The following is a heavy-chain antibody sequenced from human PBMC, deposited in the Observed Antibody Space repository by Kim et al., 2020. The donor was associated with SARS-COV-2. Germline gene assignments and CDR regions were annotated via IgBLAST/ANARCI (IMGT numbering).Heavy chain of an antibody. J-gene: IGHJ4*02. CDR3: VGSDYDYVWGSRNFDY. V-gene: IGHV3-64D*06. CDR1: GFTFSSYA. CDR2: ISSNGGST. Sequence: GGSLRLSCSASGFTFSSYAMHWVRQAPGKGLEYVSAISSNGGSTYYADSVKGRFTISRDNSKNTLYLQMSSLRAEDTAVYSCVGSDYDYVWGSRNFDYWGQGTLVTVSS. D-gene: IGHD3-16*01.